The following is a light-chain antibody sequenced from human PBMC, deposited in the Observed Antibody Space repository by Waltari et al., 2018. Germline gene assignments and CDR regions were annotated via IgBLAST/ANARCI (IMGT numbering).Light chain of an antibody. V-gene: IGKV1-8*01. CDR3: QQYYDYQRS. CDR1: QSVITY. J-gene: IGKJ1*01. CDR2: AAS. Sequence: AIRMTQSPSSLSAPTGDRVTITCRRSQSVITYLAWYQQKPGKAPKLLIYAASTLQRGVPLRFSGSGSGTDFTLSISCLQSEDFATYYCQQYYDYQRSFGQGTKVEIK.